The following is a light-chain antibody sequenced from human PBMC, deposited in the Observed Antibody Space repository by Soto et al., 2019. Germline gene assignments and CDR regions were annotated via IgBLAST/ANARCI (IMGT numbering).Light chain of an antibody. CDR3: QKYNTVPWA. CDR1: QAIKEY. CDR2: AAS. J-gene: IGKJ1*01. V-gene: IGKV1-27*01. Sequence: DIQMTQSPSSLSASVGDRVTITCRASQAIKEYVAWYQQKPGKVPKLLIFAASTLQSGVPSRFSGSGSGTDFTLTIGSLQPEDVATYYCQKYNTVPWAFGQGTKVEIK.